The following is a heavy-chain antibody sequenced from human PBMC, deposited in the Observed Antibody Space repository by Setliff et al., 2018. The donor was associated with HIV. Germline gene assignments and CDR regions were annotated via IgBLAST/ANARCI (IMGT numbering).Heavy chain of an antibody. J-gene: IGHJ4*02. CDR3: ARGGSYYGSGGYYYAYYFDY. V-gene: IGHV3-23*01. Sequence: GGSLRLSCAASGFTFSTYAMSWVRQAPGKGLEWVSAISGGSGRTYYVATVKGRFTISRDNAKNSLYLQMNSLRADDTAFYYCARGGSYYGSGGYYYAYYFDYWGQGTLVTVSS. CDR2: ISGGSGRT. CDR1: GFTFSTYA. D-gene: IGHD3-22*01.